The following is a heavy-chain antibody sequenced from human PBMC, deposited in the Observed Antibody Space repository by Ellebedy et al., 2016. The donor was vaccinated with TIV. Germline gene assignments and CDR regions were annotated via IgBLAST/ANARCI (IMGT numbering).Heavy chain of an antibody. Sequence: ASVKVSXXASGHTFTTYGIHWVRQAPGQGLEWMGWFNTGNGNTKYSQSFQGRVTISTDTSASTAYMELSSLRSEDTAVYYCATREWQDPMDVWGQGTTVTVSS. CDR2: FNTGNGNT. J-gene: IGHJ6*02. CDR3: ATREWQDPMDV. CDR1: GHTFTTYG. V-gene: IGHV1-3*04. D-gene: IGHD3-3*01.